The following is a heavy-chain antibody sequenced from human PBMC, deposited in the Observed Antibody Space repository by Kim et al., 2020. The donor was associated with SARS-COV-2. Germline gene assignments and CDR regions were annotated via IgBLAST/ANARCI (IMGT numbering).Heavy chain of an antibody. D-gene: IGHD3-10*01. CDR1: GGSISSGGYY. J-gene: IGHJ4*02. Sequence: SETLSLTCTVSGGSISSGGYYWSWIRQHPGKGLEWIGYIYYSVSTYYNPSLKSRVTISVDTSKNQFSLKLSSVTAADTAVYYCARVGSGKWFGELLHIDYWGQGTLVTVSS. CDR3: ARVGSGKWFGELLHIDY. V-gene: IGHV4-31*03. CDR2: IYYSVST.